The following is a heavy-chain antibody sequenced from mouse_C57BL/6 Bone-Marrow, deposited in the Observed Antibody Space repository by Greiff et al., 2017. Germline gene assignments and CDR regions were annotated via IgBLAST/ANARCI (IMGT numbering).Heavy chain of an antibody. CDR2: IDPSDSYT. Sequence: VQLQQPGAELVMPGASVKLSCKASGYTFTSYWMHWVKQRPGQGLEWIGEIDPSDSYTNYNQKFKGKSTLTVDKSSSTAYMQLSSLTSEDSAVYYGARADTTVVAINPFAYWGQGTLVTVSA. J-gene: IGHJ3*01. D-gene: IGHD1-1*01. CDR3: ARADTTVVAINPFAY. CDR1: GYTFTSYW. V-gene: IGHV1-69*01.